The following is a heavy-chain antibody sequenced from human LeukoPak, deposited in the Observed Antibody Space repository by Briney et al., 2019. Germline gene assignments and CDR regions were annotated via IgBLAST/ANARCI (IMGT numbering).Heavy chain of an antibody. D-gene: IGHD1-1*01. CDR2: ITAYNGNR. V-gene: IGHV1-18*01. Sequence: ASVKVSCKTSGYAFSNYGISWVRQAPGQGLEWMGWITAYNGNRLYAQRFQGRVTLTTDTSTSTSYMELRSLEYDDTAIYYCARDNDKVVDHWGQGTLVTVSS. J-gene: IGHJ4*01. CDR3: ARDNDKVVDH. CDR1: GYAFSNYG.